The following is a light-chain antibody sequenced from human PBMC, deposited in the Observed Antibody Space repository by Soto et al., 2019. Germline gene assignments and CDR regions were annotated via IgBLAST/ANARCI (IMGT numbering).Light chain of an antibody. J-gene: IGLJ1*01. CDR3: QSYDSSLSGRGYV. CDR1: SSNIGAGYD. V-gene: IGLV1-40*01. CDR2: GNS. Sequence: QSVLTQPPSVSGAPGQRVTISCTGSSSNIGAGYDVHWYQQLPGTAPKLLIYGNSNRPSGVPDRFPGSKSGTSASLAITGLQAEDEADYYCQSYDSSLSGRGYVFGTGTKLTVL.